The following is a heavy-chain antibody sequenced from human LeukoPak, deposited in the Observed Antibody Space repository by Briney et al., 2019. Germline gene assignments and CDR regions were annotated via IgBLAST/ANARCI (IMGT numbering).Heavy chain of an antibody. J-gene: IGHJ4*02. V-gene: IGHV4-59*11. CDR1: GGSISSHY. CDR2: IYYSGST. Sequence: PSQTLSLTCTVSGGSISSHYWSWIRQPPGKGLEWIGYIYYSGSTNYNPSLKSRVTISVDTSKNQFSLKLSSVTAADTAVYYCARVNWYRFDYWGQGTLVTVSS. CDR3: ARVNWYRFDY. D-gene: IGHD1-20*01.